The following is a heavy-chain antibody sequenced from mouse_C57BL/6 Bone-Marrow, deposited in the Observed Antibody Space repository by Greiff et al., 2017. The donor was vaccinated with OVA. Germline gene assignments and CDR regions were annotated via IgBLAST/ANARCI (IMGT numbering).Heavy chain of an antibody. D-gene: IGHD2-10*02. CDR1: GYTFTSYG. CDR3: ARFLVPGDY. V-gene: IGHV1-81*01. J-gene: IGHJ4*01. Sequence: QVHVKQSGAELARPGASVKLSCKASGYTFTSYGISWVKQRTGQGLEWIGEIYPRSGNTYYNEKFKGKATLTADKSSSTAYMELRSLTSEDSAVYFCARFLVPGDYWGQGTSVTVSS. CDR2: IYPRSGNT.